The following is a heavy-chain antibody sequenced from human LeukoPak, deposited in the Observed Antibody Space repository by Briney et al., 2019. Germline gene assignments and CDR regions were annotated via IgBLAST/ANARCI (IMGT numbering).Heavy chain of an antibody. V-gene: IGHV3-23*01. Sequence: GGSLRLSCAASGFTFSDYYMSWIRQAPGKGLEWVSAISGSGGSTYYADSVKGRFTISRDNSKNTLYLQMNSLRAEDTAVYYCAKLHIWHYRYTDYWGQGTLVTVSS. CDR3: AKLHIWHYRYTDY. CDR1: GFTFSDYY. J-gene: IGHJ4*02. D-gene: IGHD3-16*02. CDR2: ISGSGGST.